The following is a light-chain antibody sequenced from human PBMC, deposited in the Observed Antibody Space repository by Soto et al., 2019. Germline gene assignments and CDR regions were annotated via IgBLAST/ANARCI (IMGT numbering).Light chain of an antibody. CDR2: AAS. CDR1: QSISSY. CDR3: QQSYSTPWYT. J-gene: IGKJ2*01. V-gene: IGKV1-39*01. Sequence: DIQMTQSPSSLSASVGDRVTITCRASQSISSYLNWDQQKPGKAPKLLIYAASSLQSGVPSRFSGSGSGTDFTLTISSLQPEDFATYYCQQSYSTPWYTFGKGTKLEIK.